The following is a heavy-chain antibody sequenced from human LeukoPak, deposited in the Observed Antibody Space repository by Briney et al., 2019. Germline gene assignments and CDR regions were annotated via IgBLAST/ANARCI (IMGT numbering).Heavy chain of an antibody. J-gene: IGHJ4*02. CDR2: IYSGGST. CDR3: AKDRSVDYYDSSGYFIPDY. Sequence: GGSLRLSCAASGFTVSSNYMSWVRQAPGKGLEWVSVIYSGGSTYYADSVKGRFTISRDNSKNTLYLQMNSLRAEDTAVYYCAKDRSVDYYDSSGYFIPDYWGQGTLVTVSS. V-gene: IGHV3-53*01. CDR1: GFTVSSNY. D-gene: IGHD3-22*01.